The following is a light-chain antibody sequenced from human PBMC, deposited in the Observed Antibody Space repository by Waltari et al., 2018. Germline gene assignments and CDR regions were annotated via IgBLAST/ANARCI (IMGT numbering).Light chain of an antibody. V-gene: IGKV3-20*01. CDR1: QTISGSW. Sequence: EIVLTQSPGTLSLSPGERATLSCRASQTISGSWLTWYQQKPGQAPRLVIYGASIRATAIPDRFSGSGSGTDFTLTISRLEPDDVAVYYCQQYDGSSVTFGGGTKVEIK. CDR2: GAS. CDR3: QQYDGSSVT. J-gene: IGKJ4*01.